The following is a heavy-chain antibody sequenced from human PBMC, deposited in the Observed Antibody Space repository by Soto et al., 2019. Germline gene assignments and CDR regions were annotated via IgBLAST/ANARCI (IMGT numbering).Heavy chain of an antibody. J-gene: IGHJ2*01. CDR3: LSSSSKSGLYGDFDL. D-gene: IGHD4-4*01. CDR2: IYHSGTT. Sequence: QVQLQESGPGLVKPSGTLSLTCAVSGGSINSSDWWSWVRQPPGKGLEWIGEIYHSGTTNYNPSLKRRLTRSLDKSKKQFSLTLSSVSAADAAVYYCLSSSSKSGLYGDFDLWGRGTLVTVSS. V-gene: IGHV4-4*02. CDR1: GGSINSSDW.